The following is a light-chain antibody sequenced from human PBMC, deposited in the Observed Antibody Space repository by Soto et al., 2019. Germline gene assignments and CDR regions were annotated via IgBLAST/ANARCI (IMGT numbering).Light chain of an antibody. CDR3: QQYSSSTRT. CDR2: GAS. V-gene: IGKV3-20*01. Sequence: EIVLTQSPGTLSLSPGERATLSCRASQSVSSNYLAWYQQKPGQAPRLLIYGASSRATGIADRFSGSGSGTDFTLIISRLEPEDFAAYYCQQYSSSTRTFGQGTKVDIK. CDR1: QSVSSNY. J-gene: IGKJ1*01.